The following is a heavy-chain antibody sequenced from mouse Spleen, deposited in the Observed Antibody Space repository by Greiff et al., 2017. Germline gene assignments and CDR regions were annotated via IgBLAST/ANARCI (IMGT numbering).Heavy chain of an antibody. D-gene: IGHD1-1*01. Sequence: EVQLQQSGPELVKPGASVKIPCKASGYTFTDYNMDWVKQSHGKSLEWIGDINPNNGGTIYNQKFKGKATLTVDKSSSTAYMELRSLTSEDTAVYYCARFGGYGSSYAMDYWGQGTSVTVSS. V-gene: IGHV1-18*01. J-gene: IGHJ4*01. CDR3: ARFGGYGSSYAMDY. CDR1: GYTFTDYN. CDR2: INPNNGGT.